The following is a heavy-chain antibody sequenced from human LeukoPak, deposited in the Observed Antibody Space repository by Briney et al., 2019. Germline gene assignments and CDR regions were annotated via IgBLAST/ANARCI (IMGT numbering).Heavy chain of an antibody. J-gene: IGHJ4*02. CDR1: GFTFSSYA. Sequence: PGGSLRLSCAASGFTFSSYAMHWVRQAPGKGLEWVAVISYDGSNKYYADSVKGRFTISRDNSKNTLYLQMNSLRAEDTAVYYCTRDLEYWGQGVLVTVSS. V-gene: IGHV3-30*04. CDR2: ISYDGSNK. CDR3: TRDLEY.